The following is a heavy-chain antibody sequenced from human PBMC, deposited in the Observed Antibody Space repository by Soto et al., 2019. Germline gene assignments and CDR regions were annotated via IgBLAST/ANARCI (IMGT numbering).Heavy chain of an antibody. D-gene: IGHD5-18*01. Sequence: PSETLSLTCTVSGGSISSYYWSWIRQPPGKGLEWIGYIYYSGSTNYNPSLKSRVTISVDTSKNQFSLKLSSVTAADTAVYYCATLRYTYGYYDYRGQGNLVTVSS. CDR1: GGSISSYY. J-gene: IGHJ4*02. V-gene: IGHV4-59*01. CDR2: IYYSGST. CDR3: ATLRYTYGYYDY.